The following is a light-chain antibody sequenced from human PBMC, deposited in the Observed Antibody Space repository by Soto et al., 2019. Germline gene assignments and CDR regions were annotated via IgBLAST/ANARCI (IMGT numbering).Light chain of an antibody. J-gene: IGKJ1*01. CDR2: AAS. CDR1: QGIRDE. CDR3: QHYNSYPRT. V-gene: IGKV1-17*01. Sequence: RAASVGGRVTFAGRASQGIRDELGWYQQKAGKAPNLLISAASRLQSGVPSNFSGSGSGIEFTLSISSLQPEDFATYYGQHYNSYPRTFGQGTKVDIK.